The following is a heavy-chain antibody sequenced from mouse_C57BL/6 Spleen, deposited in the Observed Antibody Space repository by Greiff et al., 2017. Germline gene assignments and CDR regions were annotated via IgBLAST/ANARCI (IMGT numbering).Heavy chain of an antibody. D-gene: IGHD4-1*01. CDR1: GFTFSSYA. Sequence: EVHLVESGGGLVKPGGSLKLSCAASGFTFSSYAMSWVRQTPENRLEWVATISDGGSYTYYPDNVKGRFTISRDNAKNNLYLQMSHLKSEDTAMYYCARARTGYYAMDYWGQGTSVTVSS. CDR2: ISDGGSYT. J-gene: IGHJ4*01. CDR3: ARARTGYYAMDY. V-gene: IGHV5-4*01.